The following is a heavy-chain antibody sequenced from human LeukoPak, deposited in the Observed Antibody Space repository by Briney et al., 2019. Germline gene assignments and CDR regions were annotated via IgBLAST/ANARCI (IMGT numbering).Heavy chain of an antibody. CDR3: AREGIAAAGTYGWFDP. J-gene: IGHJ5*02. V-gene: IGHV4-34*01. Sequence: SETLPLTCAVCGGSFSGYYGSWIRQPPGKGLEWIGEINHSGSTNYNPSHKSRVTISVDTSKNQFSLKLSSVTAADTAVYYCAREGIAAAGTYGWFDPWGQGTLVTVSS. CDR1: GGSFSGYY. CDR2: INHSGST. D-gene: IGHD6-13*01.